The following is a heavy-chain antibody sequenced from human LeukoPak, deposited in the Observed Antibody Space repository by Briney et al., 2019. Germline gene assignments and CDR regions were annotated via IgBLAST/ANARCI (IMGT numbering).Heavy chain of an antibody. J-gene: IGHJ4*02. CDR3: ARVMEQLWLSWGYYFDY. Sequence: PSETLSLTCTVSGGSISSYYWSWIRKPPGEGLEWIGYIYYSVSTNYNPSLNSRVTISVSTSKNQFSLKLSAVTAADTAVYYCARVMEQLWLSWGYYFDYWGKGTLVTVSS. CDR1: GGSISSYY. D-gene: IGHD5-18*01. V-gene: IGHV4-59*01. CDR2: IYYSVST.